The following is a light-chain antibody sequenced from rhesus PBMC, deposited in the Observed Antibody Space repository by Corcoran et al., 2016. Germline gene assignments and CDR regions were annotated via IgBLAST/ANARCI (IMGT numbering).Light chain of an antibody. V-gene: IGKV1-33*02. CDR2: AAS. J-gene: IGKJ4*01. Sequence: DIQMTQSPSSLSASVGDRVTITCQASQGIRSWVAWYQQKPGKALKLLIYAASRLQSGVPSRFSGSGSGTDFTLTISSLQPEDFATYYCQQHNSYPLTFGGGTKVEIK. CDR3: QQHNSYPLT. CDR1: QGIRSW.